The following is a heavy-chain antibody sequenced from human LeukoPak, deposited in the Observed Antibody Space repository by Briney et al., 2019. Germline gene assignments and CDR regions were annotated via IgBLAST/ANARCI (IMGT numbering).Heavy chain of an antibody. D-gene: IGHD2-2*02. CDR1: GYTFTSYY. Sequence: ASVKVSCKASGYTFTSYYMHWVRQAPGQGLEWMGIINPSGGSTSYAQKFQGRVTMTRDTSISTAYMELSRLRSDDTAVYYCARRVPAGIGTFDIWGQGTMVTVSS. CDR3: ARRVPAGIGTFDI. V-gene: IGHV1-46*01. J-gene: IGHJ3*02. CDR2: INPSGGST.